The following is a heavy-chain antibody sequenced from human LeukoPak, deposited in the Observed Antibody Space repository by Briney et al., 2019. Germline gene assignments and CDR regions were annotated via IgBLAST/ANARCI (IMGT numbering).Heavy chain of an antibody. J-gene: IGHJ3*02. CDR2: FSYSGTT. CDR3: ATAPMVRGVLHYHAFDI. V-gene: IGHV4-39*01. Sequence: SETLSLTCTVSSASINSSPYFWAWIRQSPGKGLEWIGSFSYSGTTYYNPSLKSRVTISVDTSKNQFSLKLNSVTAADTAVFYCATAPMVRGVLHYHAFDIWGQGTMVTVSS. CDR1: SASINSSPYF. D-gene: IGHD3-10*01.